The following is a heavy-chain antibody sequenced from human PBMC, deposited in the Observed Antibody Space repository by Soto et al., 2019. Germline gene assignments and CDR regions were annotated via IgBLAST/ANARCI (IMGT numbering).Heavy chain of an antibody. CDR1: GGTFSSHS. CDR2: IIPIFGTE. D-gene: IGHD2-2*01. V-gene: IGHV1-69*01. CDR3: STSVYCSTTRCYYYYGLDV. Sequence: QVQLVQSGAEVKKPGSSVKVSCKVSGGTFSSHSINWVRQAPGQGPAWMGGIIPIFGTENYAQKFQGSVTITSAESTSTAYMELSSLSSDDTALSYCSTSVYCSTTRCYYYYGLDVWGQGTTVIVSS. J-gene: IGHJ6*02.